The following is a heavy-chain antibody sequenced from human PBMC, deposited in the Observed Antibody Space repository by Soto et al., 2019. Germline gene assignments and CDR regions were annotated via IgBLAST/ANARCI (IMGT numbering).Heavy chain of an antibody. CDR2: IYYSGST. Sequence: PSETLSLTCTVSGGSISSCGYYWSWIRQHPGKGLEWIGYIYYSGSTYYNPSLKSRVTISVDTSKNQFSLKLSSVTAADTAVYYCAREGNYGSGSPIYYWGQGTLVPV. CDR1: GGSISSCGYY. V-gene: IGHV4-31*03. CDR3: AREGNYGSGSPIYY. D-gene: IGHD3-10*01. J-gene: IGHJ4*02.